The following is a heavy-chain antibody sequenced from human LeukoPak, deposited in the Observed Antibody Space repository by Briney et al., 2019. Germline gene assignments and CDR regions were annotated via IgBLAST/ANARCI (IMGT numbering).Heavy chain of an antibody. CDR1: GFTFSSYS. D-gene: IGHD2-15*01. J-gene: IGHJ4*02. V-gene: IGHV3-21*01. Sequence: GGSLRLSCAASGFTFSSYSMNWVRQAPGKGLEWVSSISSSSSYIYYADSVKGRFTISRDNAKNSLYLQMNSLRAEDTAVYYCARGCSGGSCYPLNYFDYWGQGTLVTVSS. CDR3: ARGCSGGSCYPLNYFDY. CDR2: ISSSSSYI.